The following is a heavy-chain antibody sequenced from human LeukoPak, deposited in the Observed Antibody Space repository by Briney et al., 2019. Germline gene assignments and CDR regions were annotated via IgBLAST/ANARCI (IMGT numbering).Heavy chain of an antibody. V-gene: IGHV4-38-2*01. D-gene: IGHD3-22*01. CDR2: IYYSGST. J-gene: IGHJ3*01. CDR1: NDSISSGYY. Sequence: IPSETLSLTRAVSNDSISSGYYWGWIRQPPGKGLEWIGSIYYSGSTSYNPSLKSRVTISVDTSKNHFSLRLSSVTAADTAVYYCARNVTSYYDSRGYYAFDVWGPGTMVTVSS. CDR3: ARNVTSYYDSRGYYAFDV.